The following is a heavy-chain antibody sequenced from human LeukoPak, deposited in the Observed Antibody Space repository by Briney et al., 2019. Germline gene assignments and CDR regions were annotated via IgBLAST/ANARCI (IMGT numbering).Heavy chain of an antibody. D-gene: IGHD2-8*01. V-gene: IGHV3-21*01. J-gene: IGHJ4*02. CDR3: ARDNGAKQFDY. CDR1: GFILSSYT. CDR2: IGSNISYI. Sequence: GGSLRLSCAASGFILSSYTMNWVRQAPGKGLEWVSSIGSNISYIYYADSVKGRFTISRDNPKNSLYLQMNSLSAEDTAVYYCARDNGAKQFDYWGQGTLVIVSA.